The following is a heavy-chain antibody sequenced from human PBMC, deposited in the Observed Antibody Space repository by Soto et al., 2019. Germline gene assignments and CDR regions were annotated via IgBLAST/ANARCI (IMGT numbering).Heavy chain of an antibody. CDR2: IWYDGSNK. CDR3: ARESTGWSYTLQTNWFDP. D-gene: IGHD1-26*01. V-gene: IGHV3-33*01. CDR1: GFTFSSYG. Sequence: QVQLVESGGGVVQPGRSLRLSCAASGFTFSSYGMHWVRQAPGKGLEWVAVIWYDGSNKYYADSVKGRFTISRDNSKNTLYLQMNSLRAEDTAVYYCARESTGWSYTLQTNWFDPLGQGTLVTVSS. J-gene: IGHJ5*02.